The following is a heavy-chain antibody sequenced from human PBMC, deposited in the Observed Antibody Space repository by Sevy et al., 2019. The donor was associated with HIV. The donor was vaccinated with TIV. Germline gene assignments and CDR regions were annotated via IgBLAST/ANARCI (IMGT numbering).Heavy chain of an antibody. J-gene: IGHJ4*01. D-gene: IGHD6-19*01. V-gene: IGHV3-23*01. CDR2: ISNSGANT. Sequence: GGSLRLSCAASGFTFTNYGMHWVRQAPGKGLERVSGISNSGANTYYADSVRGRFTFSRDNSNNTVYLQLNSLRAVDTAIYYCAKELILFSDWYGEFYYWGHVPLVTVSS. CDR1: GFTFTNYG. CDR3: AKELILFSDWYGEFYY.